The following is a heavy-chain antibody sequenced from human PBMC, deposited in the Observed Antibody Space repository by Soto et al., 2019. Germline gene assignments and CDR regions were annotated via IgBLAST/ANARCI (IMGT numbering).Heavy chain of an antibody. CDR1: GFTFSSYG. J-gene: IGHJ6*02. D-gene: IGHD2-8*01. Sequence: GGSLRLSCAASGFTFSSYGMHWVRQAPGKGLEWVAVIWYDGSNKYYADSVKGRFTISRDNSKNTLYLQMNSLRAEDTAVYYCARAVRRYCTNGVCYTPTGMDVWGQGTTVTVSS. CDR3: ARAVRRYCTNGVCYTPTGMDV. CDR2: IWYDGSNK. V-gene: IGHV3-33*01.